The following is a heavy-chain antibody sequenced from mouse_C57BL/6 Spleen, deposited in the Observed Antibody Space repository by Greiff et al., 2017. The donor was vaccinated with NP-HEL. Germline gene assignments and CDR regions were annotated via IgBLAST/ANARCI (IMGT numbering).Heavy chain of an antibody. CDR1: GFTFSSYA. CDR2: ISDGGSYT. D-gene: IGHD4-1*01. Sequence: EVKLVESGGGLVKPGGSLKLSCAASGFTFSSYAMSWVRQTPEKRLEWVATISDGGSYTYYPDNVKGRFTISRDHAKNNLYLQMSHLKSEDTAMYYCARNWDPFDYWGQGTTLTVSS. J-gene: IGHJ2*01. CDR3: ARNWDPFDY. V-gene: IGHV5-4*03.